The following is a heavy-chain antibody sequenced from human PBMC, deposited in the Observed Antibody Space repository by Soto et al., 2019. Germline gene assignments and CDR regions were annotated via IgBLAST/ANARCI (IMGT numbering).Heavy chain of an antibody. D-gene: IGHD3-16*01. CDR1: GGTFSSYA. Sequence: SVKVSCKASGGTFSSYAISWVRQAPGQGLEWMGGIIPIFGTANYAQKFQGRVTITADESTSTAYMELSSLRSEDTAVYYCARPGSLDARYNWFDPWGQGTLVTVSS. V-gene: IGHV1-69*13. CDR2: IIPIFGTA. CDR3: ARPGSLDARYNWFDP. J-gene: IGHJ5*02.